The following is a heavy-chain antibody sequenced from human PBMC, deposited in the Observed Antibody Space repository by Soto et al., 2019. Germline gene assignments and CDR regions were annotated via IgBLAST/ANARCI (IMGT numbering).Heavy chain of an antibody. D-gene: IGHD4-4*01. J-gene: IGHJ4*02. CDR1: GFSLSTGGVG. Sequence: QITLKESGPTLVKPTQTLTLTCTFSGFSLSTGGVGVGWIRQPPGKALEWLARIYWDDDKRYSPSLKSRLTVTTDPSKHQAVLTMTNMDPVDTATYSCAHRAAVTAHFDYWGQGTLVTVSS. CDR3: AHRAAVTAHFDY. CDR2: IYWDDDK. V-gene: IGHV2-5*02.